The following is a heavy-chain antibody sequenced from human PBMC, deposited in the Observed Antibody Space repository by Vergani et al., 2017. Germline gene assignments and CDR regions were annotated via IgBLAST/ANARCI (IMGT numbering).Heavy chain of an antibody. J-gene: IGHJ5*02. Sequence: QVQLQESGPGLVKPSETLSLTCTVSGGSISSYYWSWIRQPPGKGLEWIGYIYYSGSTNYNPSLKSRVTISVDTSKNQLSLKLSSVTAADTAVYYCARKMKVAAAFDPWGQGTLVTVSS. CDR3: ARKMKVAAAFDP. CDR2: IYYSGST. D-gene: IGHD6-13*01. CDR1: GGSISSYY. V-gene: IGHV4-59*01.